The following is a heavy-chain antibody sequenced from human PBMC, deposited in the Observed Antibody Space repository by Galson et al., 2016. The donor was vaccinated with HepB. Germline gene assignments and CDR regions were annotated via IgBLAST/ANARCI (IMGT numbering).Heavy chain of an antibody. CDR1: GFTFSSYA. CDR3: ANEGDYSYDYYSMDV. Sequence: SLRLSCAASGFTFSSYAVSWVRQAPGKGLEWVSAISGRGGSTYYADSVKVRFTISRDNSKNAVYLQMNSLRAGDTAVYYCANEGDYSYDYYSMDVWGQGTTVTVSS. J-gene: IGHJ6*02. V-gene: IGHV3-23*01. CDR2: ISGRGGST. D-gene: IGHD4-17*01.